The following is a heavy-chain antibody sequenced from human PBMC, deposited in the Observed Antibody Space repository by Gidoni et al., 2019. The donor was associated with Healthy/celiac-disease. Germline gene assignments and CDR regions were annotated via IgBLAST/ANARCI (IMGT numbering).Heavy chain of an antibody. Sequence: GWIRQPPGKGLEWIGYIYYSGSTNYNPSLKSRVTISVDTSKNQFSLKLSSVTAPDTAVYYCARGGSSWTKYYFDYWGQGTLVTVSS. D-gene: IGHD6-13*01. CDR2: IYYSGST. J-gene: IGHJ4*02. CDR3: ARGGSSWTKYYFDY. V-gene: IGHV4-59*01.